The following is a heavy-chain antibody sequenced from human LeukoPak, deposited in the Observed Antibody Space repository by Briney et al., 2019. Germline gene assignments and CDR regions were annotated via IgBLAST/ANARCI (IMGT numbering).Heavy chain of an antibody. J-gene: IGHJ6*02. Sequence: SETLSLTCTVSGGSISSYYWSWIRQPPGKGLEWIGYIYYSGSTNYNPSLKSRVTISVDTSKNQFSLKLSSVTAADTAVYYCARHTYGMDVWGQGTTVTVSS. CDR1: GGSISSYY. CDR3: ARHTYGMDV. CDR2: IYYSGST. V-gene: IGHV4-59*08.